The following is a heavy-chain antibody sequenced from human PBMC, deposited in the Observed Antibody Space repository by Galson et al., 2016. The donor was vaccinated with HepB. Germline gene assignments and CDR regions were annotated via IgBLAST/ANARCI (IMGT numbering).Heavy chain of an antibody. J-gene: IGHJ4*02. CDR3: VREFSGGYFDY. CDR2: IIPSVSRT. CDR1: GYIFTNYY. V-gene: IGHV1-46*01. D-gene: IGHD3-10*01. Sequence: SVKVSCKASGYIFTNYYIHWVRQAPGQGLEWMGIIIPSVSRTNYAQTFRGRVTVTRDTSTSTAYMELNSLESSDTAVYHCVREFSGGYFDYRGQGTLVAVSS.